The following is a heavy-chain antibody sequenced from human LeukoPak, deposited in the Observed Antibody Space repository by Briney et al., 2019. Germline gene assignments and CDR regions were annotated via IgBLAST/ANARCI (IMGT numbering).Heavy chain of an antibody. J-gene: IGHJ4*02. V-gene: IGHV3-21*01. D-gene: IGHD6-13*01. CDR3: ARASDYSNNWYNFDY. CDR1: GFTFSSYS. Sequence: GGSLRLSCAASGFTFSSYSMNWVRQAPGKGLEWVSSISSSSSYIYYADSVKGRFTISRDNAKNSLYLQMNSLRAEDTAVYYCARASDYSNNWYNFDYWGQGTLVTVSS. CDR2: ISSSSSYI.